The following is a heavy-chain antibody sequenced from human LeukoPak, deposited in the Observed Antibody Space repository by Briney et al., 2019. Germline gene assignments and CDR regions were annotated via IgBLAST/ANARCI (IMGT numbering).Heavy chain of an antibody. V-gene: IGHV1-18*01. CDR3: ARGRVVGATTGWFDP. Sequence: GASVKVSCKASGYTFTSYAMNWVRQAPGQGLEWMGWINPNSGGTNYAQKLQGRVTMTTDTSTSTAYMELRSLRSDDTAVYYCARGRVVGATTGWFDPWGQGTLVTVSS. CDR2: INPNSGGT. D-gene: IGHD1-26*01. CDR1: GYTFTSYA. J-gene: IGHJ5*02.